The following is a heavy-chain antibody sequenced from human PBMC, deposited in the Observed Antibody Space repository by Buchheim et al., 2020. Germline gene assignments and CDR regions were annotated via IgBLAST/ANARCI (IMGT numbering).Heavy chain of an antibody. Sequence: QVQLQESGPGLVKPSETLSLTCTVSGGSISSYYWSWIRQPPGKGLEWIGYIYYSGSTNYNPSLKSRVTISVDTSKNQFSLKLSSVTAADTAVYYCAREAGSISPITHWGQGTL. CDR2: IYYSGST. CDR3: AREAGSISPITH. CDR1: GGSISSYY. J-gene: IGHJ4*02. V-gene: IGHV4-59*12. D-gene: IGHD3-10*01.